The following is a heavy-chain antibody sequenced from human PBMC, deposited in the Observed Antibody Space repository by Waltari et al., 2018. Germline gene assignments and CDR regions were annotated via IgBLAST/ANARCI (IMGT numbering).Heavy chain of an antibody. J-gene: IGHJ3*02. CDR3: ARRYANAFDI. V-gene: IGHV4-59*01. CDR2: ISYTGRT. D-gene: IGHD3-9*01. Sequence: QVELQESGPRLAKPSQTPSLTCSVSGDSISSYEWSWSRQTPGKGLEWVGEISYTGRTNYNPSLKSRVTISIDPSKNQFSLRLTSVTAADTAVYFCARRYANAFDIWGPGTILTVSS. CDR1: GDSISSYE.